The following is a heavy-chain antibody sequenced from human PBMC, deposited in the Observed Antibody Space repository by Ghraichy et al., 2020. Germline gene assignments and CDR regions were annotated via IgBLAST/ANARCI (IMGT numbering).Heavy chain of an antibody. V-gene: IGHV3-23*01. CDR1: GFSFSNYD. CDR3: AKRAQYSSGPFDY. Sequence: GGSLRLSCAASGFSFSNYDMAWVRQAPGKGLEWVSAISGSSSFTDYTDSVKGRFTISRENSKTTVSLQMNSLTAEDTAVYYFAKRAQYSSGPFDYWGQGTLVTVSS. J-gene: IGHJ4*02. D-gene: IGHD2/OR15-2a*01. CDR2: ISGSSSFT.